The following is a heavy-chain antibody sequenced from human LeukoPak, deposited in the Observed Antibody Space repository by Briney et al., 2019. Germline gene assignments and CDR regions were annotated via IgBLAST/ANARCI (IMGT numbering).Heavy chain of an antibody. V-gene: IGHV3-20*04. CDR2: INWNGGST. CDR1: GFTFDDYG. Sequence: GGALRLSCAASGFTFDDYGMSWVRQAPGKGLEWVSGINWNGGSTGYADSVRRRFTISRDNAKNSLYLQMNSLSAEDTALYYCARLMYYYYYMDVWGKGTTVTVSS. J-gene: IGHJ6*03. CDR3: ARLMYYYYYMDV.